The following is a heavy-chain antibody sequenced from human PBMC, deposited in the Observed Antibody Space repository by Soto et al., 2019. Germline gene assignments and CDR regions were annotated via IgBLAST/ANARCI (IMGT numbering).Heavy chain of an antibody. J-gene: IGHJ4*02. D-gene: IGHD6-19*01. CDR2: ISYDGSNK. CDR1: GFTFSSYG. CDR3: AKTSGWSPLARFDY. Sequence: QVPLVESGGGVVQPGRSLRLSCAASGFTFSSYGMHWVRQAPGKGLEWVAVISYDGSNKYYADSVKGRFTISRDNSKNTLYLQMNSLRAEDTAVYYCAKTSGWSPLARFDYWGQGTLVTVSS. V-gene: IGHV3-30*18.